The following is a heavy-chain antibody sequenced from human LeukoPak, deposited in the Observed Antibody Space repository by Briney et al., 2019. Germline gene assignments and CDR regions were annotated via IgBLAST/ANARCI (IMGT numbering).Heavy chain of an antibody. Sequence: ASVKVSCKASGYTFTSYGISWVRQAPGQGLEWMGWISAYNGNTNYAQKLQGRVTMSTDTSTSTAYMELRSLRSDDTAVYYYARDELSMATREPFDYWGQGTLVTVSS. CDR3: ARDELSMATREPFDY. V-gene: IGHV1-18*01. J-gene: IGHJ4*02. D-gene: IGHD5-24*01. CDR2: ISAYNGNT. CDR1: GYTFTSYG.